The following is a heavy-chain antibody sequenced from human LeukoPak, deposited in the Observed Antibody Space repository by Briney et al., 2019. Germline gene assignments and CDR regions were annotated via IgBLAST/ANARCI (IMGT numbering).Heavy chain of an antibody. CDR3: PRVLYAEVDYVRHDY. Sequence: ASVKVSCKASGYTFTSYGISWVRQAPGQGLEWMGWISAYNGNTNYAQKLQGRVTMTTDTSTSTAYMELRSLRSDDTAVDYLPRVLYAEVDYVRHDYWGQGTLVTVSS. V-gene: IGHV1-18*01. D-gene: IGHD4-17*01. CDR1: GYTFTSYG. J-gene: IGHJ4*02. CDR2: ISAYNGNT.